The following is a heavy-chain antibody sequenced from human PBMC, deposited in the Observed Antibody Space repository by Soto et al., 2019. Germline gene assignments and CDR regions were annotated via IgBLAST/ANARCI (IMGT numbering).Heavy chain of an antibody. J-gene: IGHJ3*02. CDR1: GGTMTDYY. V-gene: IGHV4-59*01. D-gene: IGHD2-15*01. Sequence: QVQLQESGPGLVKPSETLSLTCAVSGGTMTDYYWSWIRQPPGKGLEWIGYIYSSGNTKYNPSLKNRVTISGDTSKNHFSLKLGSVTAADTAIYYCARETIVVVDSTQHDAFDIWGQGTMVTVSS. CDR2: IYSSGNT. CDR3: ARETIVVVDSTQHDAFDI.